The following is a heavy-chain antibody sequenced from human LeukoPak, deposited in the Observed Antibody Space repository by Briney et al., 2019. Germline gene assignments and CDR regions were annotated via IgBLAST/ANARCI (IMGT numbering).Heavy chain of an antibody. CDR3: ARGAFWSGYSLIDY. J-gene: IGHJ4*02. Sequence: SETLSLTCTVSGGSISSSSYYWGWIRQPPGKGLEWIGSLYYSGSTYYNPSLKSRVTISVDTSKSQFSLKLSSVTAADTAVYYCARGAFWSGYSLIDYWGQGTLVTVSS. CDR2: LYYSGST. V-gene: IGHV4-39*01. CDR1: GGSISSSSYY. D-gene: IGHD3-3*01.